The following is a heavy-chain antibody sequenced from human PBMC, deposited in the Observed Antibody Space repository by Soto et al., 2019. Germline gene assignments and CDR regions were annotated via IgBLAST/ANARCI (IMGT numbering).Heavy chain of an antibody. Sequence: GGSLRLSCAASGYTFTSYYMRWVRQAPGQGLEWMGIINPSGGSTSYAQKFQGRVTMTRDTSTSTVYMELSSLRSEDTAVYYCARVENWFDPWGQGTLVTVSS. J-gene: IGHJ5*02. CDR2: INPSGGST. CDR3: ARVENWFDP. V-gene: IGHV1-46*01. CDR1: GYTFTSYY.